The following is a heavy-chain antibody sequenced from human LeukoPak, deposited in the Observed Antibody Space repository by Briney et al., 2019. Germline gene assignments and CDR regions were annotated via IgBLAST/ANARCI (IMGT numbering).Heavy chain of an antibody. Sequence: GASVKVSCKASGYTFTSYGISWVRQAPGQGLEWMGWISAYNGNTNYAQKLQGRVTMTTDTSTSTAYMELRSLRSDDTAVYYCARDTPLTPQGAFDIWGQGTMVTVSS. V-gene: IGHV1-18*01. D-gene: IGHD2-15*01. CDR2: ISAYNGNT. CDR1: GYTFTSYG. J-gene: IGHJ3*02. CDR3: ARDTPLTPQGAFDI.